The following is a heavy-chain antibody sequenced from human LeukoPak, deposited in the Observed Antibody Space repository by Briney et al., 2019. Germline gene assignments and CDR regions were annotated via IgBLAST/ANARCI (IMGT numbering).Heavy chain of an antibody. Sequence: GGSLRLSCAASGFSFSDYNMHWVRQAPGKGLEWLAVISYNGINEYYADSVKGRFTISRDNSKSTLLLQMNSLTAEDTAVYYCAKVRWDNSGWYYLDSWGQGTLVTVSS. CDR3: AKVRWDNSGWYYLDS. V-gene: IGHV3-30*18. D-gene: IGHD6-19*01. CDR2: ISYNGINE. J-gene: IGHJ4*02. CDR1: GFSFSDYN.